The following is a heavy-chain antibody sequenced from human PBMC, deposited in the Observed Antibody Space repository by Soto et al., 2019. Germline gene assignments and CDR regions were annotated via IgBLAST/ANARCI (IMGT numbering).Heavy chain of an antibody. D-gene: IGHD2-21*02. CDR1: GGTFSSFA. CDR2: IIPIYGTP. V-gene: IGHV1-69*01. CDR3: ARGFVTATHFFDS. J-gene: IGHJ4*02. Sequence: QVQLVQSGAEVKKPGSSVKVSCKASGGTFSSFAFTWVLQAPGQGLEWMGGIIPIYGTPTYAQKFQGRVTITAHESTTTSFMELSSLRSEDTALYFCARGFVTATHFFDSWGQGTLVTVSS.